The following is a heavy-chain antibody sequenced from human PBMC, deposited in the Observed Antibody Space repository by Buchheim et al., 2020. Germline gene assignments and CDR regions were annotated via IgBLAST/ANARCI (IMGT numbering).Heavy chain of an antibody. CDR3: ARDRIAAAGKTYYYYYGMDV. Sequence: QVQLVQSGAEVKKPGASVKVSCKASGYTFTSYYMHWVRQAPGQGLEWMGIINPSGGSTSYAQKFQGRVTMPRDTSTSTVYMELSSLRSEDTAVYYCARDRIAAAGKTYYYYYGMDVWGQGTT. CDR2: INPSGGST. V-gene: IGHV1-46*03. D-gene: IGHD6-13*01. CDR1: GYTFTSYY. J-gene: IGHJ6*02.